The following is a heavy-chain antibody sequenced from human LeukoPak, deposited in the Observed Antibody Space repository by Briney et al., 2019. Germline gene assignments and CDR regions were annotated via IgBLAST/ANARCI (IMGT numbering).Heavy chain of an antibody. CDR3: ARDRSPGELLQ. Sequence: SETLSLTCTVSGYSISSGYYWGWVRQPPGKGLEWIGNIFYSGSTYYSPSLKSRVTISVDTSKNQFSLKLSSVTAADTAVYYCARDRSPGELLQGGQGTLVTVSS. CDR1: GYSISSGYY. D-gene: IGHD1-26*01. J-gene: IGHJ4*02. CDR2: IFYSGST. V-gene: IGHV4-38-2*02.